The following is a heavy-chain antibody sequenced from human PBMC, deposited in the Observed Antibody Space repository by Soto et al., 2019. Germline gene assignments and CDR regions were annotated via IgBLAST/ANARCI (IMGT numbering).Heavy chain of an antibody. CDR2: ISDDGSTA. CDR3: ARGPRVSSTGTGAH. Sequence: GGSLRLSCAVSGFTFSAYWMHWVRQVPGTGLTWVSRISDDGSTATYADPVKGRFVISRDNAKNSLYLEMNTLRVDDSGLYYCARGPRVSSTGTGAHWGRGTLVTVSS. CDR1: GFTFSAYW. V-gene: IGHV3-74*01. J-gene: IGHJ4*02. D-gene: IGHD1-1*01.